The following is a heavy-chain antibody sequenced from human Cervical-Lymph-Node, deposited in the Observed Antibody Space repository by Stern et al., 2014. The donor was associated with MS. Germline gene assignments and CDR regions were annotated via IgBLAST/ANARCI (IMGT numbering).Heavy chain of an antibody. Sequence: QVQLVESGAEVKKPGSSVKVSCKASGGAFNTYPINWVRQARGRALEWMGGIIPIFGTPNYAQGFKGRVTISADEAKTTAYMELSSLTYEDTAVYYCATPVSVTVGAMDVWGQGTAVTVSS. CDR1: GGAFNTYP. J-gene: IGHJ6*02. CDR2: IIPIFGTP. V-gene: IGHV1-69*01. D-gene: IGHD2-21*02. CDR3: ATPVSVTVGAMDV.